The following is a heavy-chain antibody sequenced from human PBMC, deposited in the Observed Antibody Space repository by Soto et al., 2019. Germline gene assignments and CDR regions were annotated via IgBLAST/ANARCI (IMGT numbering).Heavy chain of an antibody. CDR3: ARMYYYDTSGYHFDGGDY. J-gene: IGHJ4*02. CDR2: INHSGIT. CDR1: GGSFSGHY. Sequence: SETLSLTCAVYGGSFSGHYWSWIRQPPGKGLEWIGEINHSGITNYNPSLKSRVTMSVDTSKKQFYLKLTSVTPADTAVYYCARMYYYDTSGYHFDGGDYWGQGTLVTVSS. D-gene: IGHD3-22*01. V-gene: IGHV4-34*01.